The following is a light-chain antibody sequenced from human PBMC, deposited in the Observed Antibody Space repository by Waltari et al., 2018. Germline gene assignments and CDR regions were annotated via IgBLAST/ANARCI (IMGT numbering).Light chain of an antibody. CDR3: ASYNPGSTVV. J-gene: IGLJ3*02. V-gene: IGLV2-14*01. Sequence: QSALTQPASVSGSLGQSITISCTGSSSDIGRYNYVSWYQQFPDRAPKLIIYDVTNRPSVVSNRFSGSKSATPASLTISGLQPEDAANYYCASYNPGSTVVFGGGTELTVL. CDR1: SSDIGRYNY. CDR2: DVT.